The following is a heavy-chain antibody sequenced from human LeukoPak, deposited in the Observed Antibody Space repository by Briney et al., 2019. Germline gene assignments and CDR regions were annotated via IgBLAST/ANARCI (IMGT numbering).Heavy chain of an antibody. V-gene: IGHV3-43*02. J-gene: IGHJ4*02. CDR1: GFSFAYYA. D-gene: IGHD2-21*02. Sequence: GGPLRLSCAASGFSFAYYAMHWVRQAPGKGLEWVSLITANGDSTYYADSVKGRFTISRDNSKNSLSLQMNSLRTEDTALYYCAKDIEAGTAGFSFDYWGQGTLVAVSS. CDR2: ITANGDST. CDR3: AKDIEAGTAGFSFDY.